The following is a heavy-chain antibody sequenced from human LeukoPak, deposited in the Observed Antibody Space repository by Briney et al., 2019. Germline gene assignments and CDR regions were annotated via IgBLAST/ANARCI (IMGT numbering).Heavy chain of an antibody. CDR3: ARDVGTIFGVVIDRYYYSHMDV. CDR2: IIPIFGTT. J-gene: IGHJ6*03. D-gene: IGHD3-3*01. CDR1: GGTFTSYG. Sequence: GASVKVSCKASGGTFTSYGITWARQAPGQGLEWMGGIIPIFGTTDYAQKFQDRITITADETTSTAYMELSSLRSEDTAVYYCARDVGTIFGVVIDRYYYSHMDVWGKGTTVTVSS. V-gene: IGHV1-69*13.